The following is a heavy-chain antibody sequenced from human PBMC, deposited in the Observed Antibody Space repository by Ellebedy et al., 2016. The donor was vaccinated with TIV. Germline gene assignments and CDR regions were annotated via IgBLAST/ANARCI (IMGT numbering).Heavy chain of an antibody. D-gene: IGHD5-12*01. J-gene: IGHJ4*02. CDR1: GFSFSSYW. V-gene: IGHV3-74*03. Sequence: PGGSLRLSCVGSGFSFSSYWMHWVRQVPGKGLVWVSRLTPDGSRTTYADSVKGRFTISRDNAKNTLFLQMSSLRAEDTAVYYCVRSGFVINDYWGQGTLVTVSS. CDR3: VRSGFVINDY. CDR2: LTPDGSRT.